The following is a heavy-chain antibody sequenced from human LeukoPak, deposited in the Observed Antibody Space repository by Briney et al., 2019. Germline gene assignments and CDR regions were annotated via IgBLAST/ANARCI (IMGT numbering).Heavy chain of an antibody. Sequence: PGGSLRPSCVASGFAFTKYSMSWVRQAPGKGLEWVSTISISGGSTFCADSVEGRFTISRDDSKNTLYLQMNSLRVEDTAVYYCARDEGYYNYMDVWGKGTTVSVSS. CDR1: GFAFTKYS. CDR2: ISISGGST. J-gene: IGHJ6*03. V-gene: IGHV3-23*01. CDR3: ARDEGYYNYMDV.